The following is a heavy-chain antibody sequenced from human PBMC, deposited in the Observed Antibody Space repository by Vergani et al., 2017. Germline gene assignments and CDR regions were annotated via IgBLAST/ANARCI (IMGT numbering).Heavy chain of an antibody. Sequence: EVQLLESGGGLVQPGGSLRLSCAASGFTFSSYAMSWVRQAPGKGLEWVSAISGSGGSTYYADSVKGRFTISRDNSKNTLYLQMNSLRAEDTAVYYCAREGGRINWNDAPDAFDIWGQGRMVTVSS. D-gene: IGHD1-20*01. J-gene: IGHJ3*02. CDR2: ISGSGGST. CDR3: AREGGRINWNDAPDAFDI. CDR1: GFTFSSYA. V-gene: IGHV3-23*01.